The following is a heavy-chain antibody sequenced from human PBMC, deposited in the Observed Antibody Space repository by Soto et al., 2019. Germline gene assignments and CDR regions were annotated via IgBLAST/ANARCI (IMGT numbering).Heavy chain of an antibody. V-gene: IGHV4-34*01. D-gene: IGHD2-2*01. CDR1: GGSFSGYY. J-gene: IGHJ6*03. CDR3: ARGARRYCSSTSCYASRYYYYMDV. CDR2: IKHSGST. Sequence: QVQLQQWGAGLLKPSETLSLTCAVYGGSFSGYYWSWIRQPPGKGLEWIGEIKHSGSTKYNPSLKSRVTISVDKSKNQFSQKLSSVTAADTAVYYCARGARRYCSSTSCYASRYYYYMDVWGKGTTVTVSS.